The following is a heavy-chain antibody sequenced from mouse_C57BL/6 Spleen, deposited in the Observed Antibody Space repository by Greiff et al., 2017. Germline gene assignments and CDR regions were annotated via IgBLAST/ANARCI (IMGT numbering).Heavy chain of an antibody. CDR2: IYPGDGDT. Sequence: QVHVKQSGAELVKPGASVKISCKASGYAFSSYWMNWVKQRPGKGLEWIGQIYPGDGDTNYNGKFKGKATLTADKSSSTAYMQLSSLTSEDSAVYFCARTRTGTHAMDYWGQGTSVTVSS. J-gene: IGHJ4*01. V-gene: IGHV1-80*01. CDR1: GYAFSSYW. D-gene: IGHD4-1*01. CDR3: ARTRTGTHAMDY.